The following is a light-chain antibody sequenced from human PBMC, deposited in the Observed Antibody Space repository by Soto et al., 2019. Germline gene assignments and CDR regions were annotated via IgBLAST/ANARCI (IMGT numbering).Light chain of an antibody. CDR1: SSNIGAGYY. Sequence: QSVLTQPPSVSGAPGQRVTISCTGNSSNIGAGYYVNWFQQLPGTAPKLLIYGDNNRPSGVPDRFSGSKSGTSASLAITGLQAEDEADYYCVSYTTSASYVFGTGTKLTVL. CDR2: GDN. CDR3: VSYTTSASYV. J-gene: IGLJ1*01. V-gene: IGLV1-40*01.